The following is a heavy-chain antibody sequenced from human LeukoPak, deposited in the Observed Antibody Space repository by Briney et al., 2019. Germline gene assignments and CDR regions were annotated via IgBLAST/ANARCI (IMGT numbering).Heavy chain of an antibody. V-gene: IGHV3-23*01. J-gene: IGHJ4*02. Sequence: GGSLRLSCEASGFTFHTYAMSWVRQAPGKGLEWVSAVSTTGASTYYPDSVTGRFTISRDNSKNTLSLQMGSLRVEDTALYYCAKDWTTVVTPKGYYFDSWGEGTLVTVSS. D-gene: IGHD4-23*01. CDR1: GFTFHTYA. CDR3: AKDWTTVVTPKGYYFDS. CDR2: VSTTGAST.